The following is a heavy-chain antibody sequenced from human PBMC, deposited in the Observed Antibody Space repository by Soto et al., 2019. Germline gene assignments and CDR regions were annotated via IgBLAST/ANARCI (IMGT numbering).Heavy chain of an antibody. CDR1: GFSISSGNY. CDR2: VYHGGNT. D-gene: IGHD2-15*01. J-gene: IGHJ3*01. CDR3: ARARWYDAFNV. Sequence: SGTLSLTCAGSGFSISSGNYWGWIREHPGEGLEWNGSVYHGGNTYYNPSLQSRVSISIDLSKNQFSLKLTSVTAADTAAYYCARARWYDAFNVWGQGTVVTASS. V-gene: IGHV4-38-2*01.